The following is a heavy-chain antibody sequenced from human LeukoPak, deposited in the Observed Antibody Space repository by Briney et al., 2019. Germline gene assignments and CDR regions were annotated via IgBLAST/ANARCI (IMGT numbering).Heavy chain of an antibody. Sequence: PGRSLRLSCAASGFTFSNFWMHWVRQAPGKGLVGVSRINSDGSDTRYADSVKGRFTISRDNAKNTVYLQMNSLRADDTAVYYCVRGGYGETSVTWWGQGTLVTVSS. CDR1: GFTFSNFW. D-gene: IGHD4-17*01. J-gene: IGHJ4*02. V-gene: IGHV3-74*01. CDR2: INSDGSDT. CDR3: VRGGYGETSVTW.